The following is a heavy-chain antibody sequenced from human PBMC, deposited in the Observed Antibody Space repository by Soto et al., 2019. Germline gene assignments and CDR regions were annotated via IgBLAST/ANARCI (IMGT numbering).Heavy chain of an antibody. V-gene: IGHV3-23*01. D-gene: IGHD3-10*01. CDR1: GFTFNNYA. CDR3: AKNNLFGSGTKDY. J-gene: IGHJ4*02. CDR2: ISGSGDTT. Sequence: EVQVLDSGGGLVQPGGSLRLSCAAYGFTFNNYAMSWVRQAPGKGLEWVSSISGSGDTTYYADSVKGCFGIFRDNSRNMVFLQLNSLRAEDTALYFCAKNNLFGSGTKDYWGQGTLVTVSS.